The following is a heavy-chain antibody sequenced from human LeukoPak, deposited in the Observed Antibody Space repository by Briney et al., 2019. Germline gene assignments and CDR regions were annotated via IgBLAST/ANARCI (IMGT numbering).Heavy chain of an antibody. CDR3: ARDSKSGILDAFDI. CDR2: INPNSGGT. Sequence: GASVKVSCKASGYTFTGYYMHWVRQAPGQGLEWMGWINPNSGGTNYAQKFQGRVTMTRDTSISTAYMELSRLRSDDTAVYYCARDSKSGILDAFDIWGQGTMVTVSS. V-gene: IGHV1-2*02. CDR1: GYTFTGYY. J-gene: IGHJ3*02. D-gene: IGHD6-13*01.